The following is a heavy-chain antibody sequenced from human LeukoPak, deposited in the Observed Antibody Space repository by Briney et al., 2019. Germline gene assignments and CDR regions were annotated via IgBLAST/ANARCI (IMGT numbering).Heavy chain of an antibody. CDR3: ARGQGDSSAYYYPDAFCI. V-gene: IGHV3-21*01. CDR2: ISSNNNHI. J-gene: IGHJ3*02. D-gene: IGHD3-22*01. Sequence: GGSLRLSCAASGFTFSSYSRNWVRQAPGKGLEWVSSISSNNNHIYYADSVRGRFTISRGNAKNSLYLQMNSLRAEDTAVYYCARGQGDSSAYYYPDAFCIWGQGTMVTVSS. CDR1: GFTFSSYS.